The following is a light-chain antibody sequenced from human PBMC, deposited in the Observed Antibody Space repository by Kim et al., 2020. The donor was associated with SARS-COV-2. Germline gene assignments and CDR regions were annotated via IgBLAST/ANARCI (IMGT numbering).Light chain of an antibody. J-gene: IGLJ3*02. CDR3: QAWDSNTGV. Sequence: SYELTQPPSVSVSPGQTASITCSGDKLGDKYACWYQQKPGQSPVLVIYQDSKRPSGIPERFSGSNSGNTATLTISGTQPMDEADFYCQAWDSNTGVFGVGTQLTVL. CDR1: KLGDKY. V-gene: IGLV3-1*01. CDR2: QDS.